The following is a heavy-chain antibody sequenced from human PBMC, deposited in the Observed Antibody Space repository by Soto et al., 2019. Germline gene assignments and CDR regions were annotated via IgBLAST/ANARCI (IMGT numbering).Heavy chain of an antibody. CDR3: ARGYSWVFYGMDV. J-gene: IGHJ6*02. Sequence: SETLSLTCTVSGGSISSGDYYWSWIRQPPGKGLEWIGYIYYSGSTNYNPSLKSRVTISVDTSKNQFSLKLSSVTAADTAVYYCARGYSWVFYGMDVWGQGTKVTVSS. D-gene: IGHD1-20*01. CDR1: GGSISSGDYY. CDR2: IYYSGST. V-gene: IGHV4-30-4*01.